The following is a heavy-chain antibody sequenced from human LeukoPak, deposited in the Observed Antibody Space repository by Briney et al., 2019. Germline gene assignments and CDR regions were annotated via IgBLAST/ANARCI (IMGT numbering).Heavy chain of an antibody. Sequence: QPGGSLRLSCAASGFTFSSYGMHWVRQGPGKGLEWVAFIRYDGSNKYYTDSVKGRFTISIDNSKNPLYLQMNSLRAEDTAVYYCAKDRRPSGWSCFDAFDIWGQGTMVTVSS. V-gene: IGHV3-30*02. D-gene: IGHD6-19*01. CDR2: IRYDGSNK. CDR1: GFTFSSYG. CDR3: AKDRRPSGWSCFDAFDI. J-gene: IGHJ3*02.